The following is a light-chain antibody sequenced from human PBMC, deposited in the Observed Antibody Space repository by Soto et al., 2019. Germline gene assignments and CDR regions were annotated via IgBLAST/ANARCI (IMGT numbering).Light chain of an antibody. CDR3: QQSYSTPYT. CDR2: AAS. J-gene: IGKJ2*01. CDR1: QSISNY. Sequence: DIQMTQSPSSLSASVGDRVTITCRASQSISNYLNWYQQKPGKAPNLLIYAASGLQSGVPSRFSGSGSGIYFTLTISSLQPEDFATYYCQQSYSTPYTFGQGTKLEIK. V-gene: IGKV1-39*01.